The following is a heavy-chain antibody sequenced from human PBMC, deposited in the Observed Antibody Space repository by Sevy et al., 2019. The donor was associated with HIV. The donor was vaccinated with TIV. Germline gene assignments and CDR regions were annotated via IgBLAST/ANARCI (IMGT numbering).Heavy chain of an antibody. CDR1: GFSFTGYA. CDR3: AKNTYDDYLDF. D-gene: IGHD3-3*01. V-gene: IGHV3-23*01. J-gene: IGHJ4*02. Sequence: GGSLRLSCVASGFSFTGYAMSWVRQAPGKGVECVSSITSGGGTHYAESVMGRLTISRDNSKKTLYRQIDSLRGEDTAVYYSAKNTYDDYLDFWGQGTLVTVSS. CDR2: ITSGGGT.